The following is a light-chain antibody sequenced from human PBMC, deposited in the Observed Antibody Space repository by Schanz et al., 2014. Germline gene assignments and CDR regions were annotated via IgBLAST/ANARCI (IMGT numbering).Light chain of an antibody. V-gene: IGLV1-47*02. J-gene: IGLJ3*02. CDR3: AAWDDSLSVV. CDR2: SNN. CDR1: SSNIGSHY. Sequence: QSVLTQPPSASGTPGQRVTISCSGSSSNIGSHYVYWYQQLPGTAPKLLIYSNNQRPSGVPDRFSGSKSGTSASLAISGLRSEDEADYYCAAWDDSLSVVFGGGTKLTVL.